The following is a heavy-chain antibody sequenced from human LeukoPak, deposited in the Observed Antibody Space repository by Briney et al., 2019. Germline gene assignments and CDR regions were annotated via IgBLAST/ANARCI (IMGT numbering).Heavy chain of an antibody. CDR1: GFTFSSHG. V-gene: IGHV3-23*01. J-gene: IGHJ4*02. D-gene: IGHD1-7*01. CDR2: ISGSGGST. CDR3: ARDGEAYGWNYAFDY. Sequence: PGGSLRLSCAASGFTFSSHGMSWVRQAPGKGLEWVSAISGSGGSTYYADSVKGRFTMSRDNSKNTLYLQMNSLRAEDTAVYYCARDGEAYGWNYAFDYWGQGTLVTVSS.